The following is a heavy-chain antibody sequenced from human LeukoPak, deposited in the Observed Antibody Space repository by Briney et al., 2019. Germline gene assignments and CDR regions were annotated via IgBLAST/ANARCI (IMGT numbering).Heavy chain of an antibody. CDR3: ARDPMRIVGGRVVDNWFDP. CDR2: ISAYNGST. Sequence: ASVKVSCKASGYTFTSYGISWVRQAPGQGLEWMGWISAYNGSTNYAQKLQGRVTMTTDTSTSTAYMELRSLRSDDTAVYYCARDPMRIVGGRVVDNWFDPWGQGTLVTVSS. D-gene: IGHD1-26*01. V-gene: IGHV1-18*01. CDR1: GYTFTSYG. J-gene: IGHJ5*02.